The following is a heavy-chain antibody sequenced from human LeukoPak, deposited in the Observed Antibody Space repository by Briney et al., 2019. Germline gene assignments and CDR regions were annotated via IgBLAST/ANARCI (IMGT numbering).Heavy chain of an antibody. Sequence: PGGSLRLSCAMSGFTLSNYAMSWVRQAPGRGLEWVSTLGGGGGSTNYADSVKGRFTISRDNSKNTLYLQMNSLRAEDTAVYYCAKSDSSGYFLSFDYRGQGTLVTVSS. J-gene: IGHJ4*02. CDR1: GFTLSNYA. CDR2: LGGGGGST. D-gene: IGHD3-22*01. CDR3: AKSDSSGYFLSFDY. V-gene: IGHV3-23*01.